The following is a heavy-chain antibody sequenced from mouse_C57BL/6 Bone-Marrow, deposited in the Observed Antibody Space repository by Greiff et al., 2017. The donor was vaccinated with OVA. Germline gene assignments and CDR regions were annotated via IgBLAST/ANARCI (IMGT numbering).Heavy chain of an antibody. CDR1: GYSFTDSN. J-gene: IGHJ2*01. V-gene: IGHV1-39*01. Sequence: VQLQQSGPELVKPGASVKISCKASGYSFTDSNMNWVKQSNGKSLEWIGVINPNYGTTRYNQKFKGKATLPVDHSSSTAYMQLNSLTSEDSAVYYGAIGLIYDGPYYFDYWGQGTTLTVSS. CDR2: INPNYGTT. CDR3: AIGLIYDGPYYFDY. D-gene: IGHD2-3*01.